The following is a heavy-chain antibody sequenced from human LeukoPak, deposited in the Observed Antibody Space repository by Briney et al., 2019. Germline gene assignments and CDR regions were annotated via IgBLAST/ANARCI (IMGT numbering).Heavy chain of an antibody. J-gene: IGHJ4*02. CDR2: ISHAGDT. Sequence: SETLSLTCTVSGYSITRCYNWGWVRHSPGKGLEWIASISHAGDTYYNPPLKSRVTISVDTSKNHFSLNLASVTAPDTAVYFCGRGEVGEFDHWGQGTLVTVSS. V-gene: IGHV4-38-2*02. D-gene: IGHD1-26*01. CDR1: GYSITRCYN. CDR3: GRGEVGEFDH.